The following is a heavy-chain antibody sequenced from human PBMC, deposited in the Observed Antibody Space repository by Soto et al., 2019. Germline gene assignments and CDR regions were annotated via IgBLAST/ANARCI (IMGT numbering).Heavy chain of an antibody. CDR1: GGTISGYY. J-gene: IGHJ5*02. Sequence: SETLSLTCSVSGGTISGYYWTWIRQPAGKGLEWIGRIYSSGNTKYNPSLQSRVTMSLDTPNNQFSLRLTSVTAADTAVYYCARGQRFSDWFDHWGQGTLVTVS. D-gene: IGHD3-3*01. CDR2: IYSSGNT. V-gene: IGHV4-4*07. CDR3: ARGQRFSDWFDH.